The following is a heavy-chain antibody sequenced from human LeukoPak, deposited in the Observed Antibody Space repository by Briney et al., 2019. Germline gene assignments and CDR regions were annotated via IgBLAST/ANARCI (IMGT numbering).Heavy chain of an antibody. D-gene: IGHD2-2*01. Sequence: PGGSLRLSCAASGFTVSTYYMTWVRQAPGKGLECVSVIYSGGSTYYAVSVKGRFTVSRDNSKNTLYLQMNSLRAEDTAMYYCARGLGCCTSTTCLLPFDYWGQGTLVTVSS. CDR1: GFTVSTYY. J-gene: IGHJ4*02. V-gene: IGHV3-53*01. CDR3: ARGLGCCTSTTCLLPFDY. CDR2: IYSGGST.